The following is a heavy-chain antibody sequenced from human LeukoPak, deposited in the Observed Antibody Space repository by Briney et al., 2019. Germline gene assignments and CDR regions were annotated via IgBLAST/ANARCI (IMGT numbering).Heavy chain of an antibody. J-gene: IGHJ4*02. D-gene: IGHD3-10*01. CDR2: ISGSGGST. CDR1: GFTFSSYG. V-gene: IGHV3-23*01. CDR3: ADAGARGVIPLDY. Sequence: GGSLRLSCAASGFTFSSYGMSWVRQAPGKGLEWVSAISGSGGSTYYADSVKGRFTISRDNSKNTLYLQMNSLRAEDTAVYYCADAGARGVIPLDYWGQGTLVTVSS.